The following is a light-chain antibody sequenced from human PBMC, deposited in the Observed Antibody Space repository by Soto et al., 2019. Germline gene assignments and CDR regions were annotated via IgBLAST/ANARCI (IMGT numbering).Light chain of an antibody. J-gene: IGKJ3*01. CDR1: QSLLHSNGYNY. CDR3: MQALQTPFT. CDR2: LGS. V-gene: IGKV2-28*01. Sequence: DIVMTQSPLSLPVTPGEPASISCRSSQSLLHSNGYNYLDWYLQKPGQSPQLLIYLGSNRSSGVPDRFSGSGAGTDFTLKISRVEAEDVGVYYGMQALQTPFTFCPGTKVDIK.